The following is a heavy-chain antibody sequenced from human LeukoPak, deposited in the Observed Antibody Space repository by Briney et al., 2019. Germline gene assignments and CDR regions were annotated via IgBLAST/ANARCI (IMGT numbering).Heavy chain of an antibody. D-gene: IGHD5-24*01. V-gene: IGHV3-53*01. CDR1: GFTVSSNY. CDR3: ARDVRGYNPFDY. CDR2: IYSSGRT. Sequence: GGSLRLSCTASGFTVSSNYMSWVRQAPGKGLEWVSVIYSSGRTKYADSVEGRSTISRDNSKNTLCLQMDSLRVEDTAMYYCARDVRGYNPFDYWGQGTLVTVSS. J-gene: IGHJ4*02.